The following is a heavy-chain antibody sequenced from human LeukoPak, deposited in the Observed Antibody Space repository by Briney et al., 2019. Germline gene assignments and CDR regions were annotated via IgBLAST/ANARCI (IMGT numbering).Heavy chain of an antibody. CDR1: GYSFTSYW. J-gene: IGHJ4*02. V-gene: IGHV5-51*01. D-gene: IGHD1-7*01. CDR3: TRHMNGNYGLH. CDR2: IYPSDSDT. Sequence: GESLQISCKGSGYSFTSYWIGWGRQMPGKGLEWMGIIYPSDSDTRYSPSFQGQVTISADKSIGTAYLQWSSLKASDTAMYYCTRHMNGNYGLHWGQGTLVTVSS.